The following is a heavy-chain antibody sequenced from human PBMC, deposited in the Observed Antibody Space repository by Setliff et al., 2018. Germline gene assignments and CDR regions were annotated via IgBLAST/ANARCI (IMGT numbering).Heavy chain of an antibody. V-gene: IGHV1-46*01. CDR2: INPSSGRT. D-gene: IGHD3-22*01. CDR1: GYTFTSHY. J-gene: IGHJ3*02. CDR3: ARDVFPYHYEGAFDI. Sequence: EASVKVSCKASGYTFTSHYMHWVRQAPGLGLEWMGTINPSSGRTSYAQKFQGRVTMARDTSTSTVYMDMSSLRSEDTAVYYCARDVFPYHYEGAFDIWGKGTMVTVSS.